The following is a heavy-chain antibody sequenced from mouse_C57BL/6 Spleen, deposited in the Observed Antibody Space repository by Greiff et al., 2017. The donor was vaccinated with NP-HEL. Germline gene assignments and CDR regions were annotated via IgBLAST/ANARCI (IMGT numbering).Heavy chain of an antibody. CDR1: GFTFSSYG. CDR2: ISSGGSYT. D-gene: IGHD2-2*01. J-gene: IGHJ2*01. V-gene: IGHV5-6*02. CDR3: ARLYGYYFDY. Sequence: EVKLVESGGDLVKPGGSLKLSCAASGFTFSSYGMSWVRQTPDKRLEWVATISSGGSYTYYPDSVKGRFTISRDNAKNTLYLQMSSLKSEDTAMYYCARLYGYYFDYWGQGTTLTVSS.